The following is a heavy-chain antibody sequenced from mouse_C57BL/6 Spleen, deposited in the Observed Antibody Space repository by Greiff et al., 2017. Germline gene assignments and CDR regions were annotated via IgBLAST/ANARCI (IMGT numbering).Heavy chain of an antibody. V-gene: IGHV1-85*01. J-gene: IGHJ3*01. D-gene: IGHD4-1*01. CDR3: ARSELGAPFAY. Sequence: VKLMESGPELVKPGASVKLSCKASGYTFTSYDINWVKQRPGQGLEWIGWIYPRDGSTKYNEKFKGKATLTVDTSSSTAYMELHSLTSEDSAVYFCARSELGAPFAYWGQGTLVTVSA. CDR2: IYPRDGST. CDR1: GYTFTSYD.